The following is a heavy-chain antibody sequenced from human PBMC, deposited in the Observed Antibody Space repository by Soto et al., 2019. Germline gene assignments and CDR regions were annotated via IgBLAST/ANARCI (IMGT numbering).Heavy chain of an antibody. D-gene: IGHD2-2*01. Sequence: SVKVSCKASGCTFSSYAISWVRQAPGQGLEWMGGIIPIFGTANYAQKFQGRVTITADKSTSTAYMELSSLRSEDTAVYYCASRYCSSTSCITDYYYYGMEVWGQGTTVNISS. CDR1: GCTFSSYA. V-gene: IGHV1-69*06. CDR2: IIPIFGTA. J-gene: IGHJ6*01. CDR3: ASRYCSSTSCITDYYYYGMEV.